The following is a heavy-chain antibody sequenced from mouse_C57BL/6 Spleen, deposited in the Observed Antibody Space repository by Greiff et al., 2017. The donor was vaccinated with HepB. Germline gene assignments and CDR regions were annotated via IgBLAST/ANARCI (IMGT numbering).Heavy chain of an antibody. V-gene: IGHV1-43*01. CDR1: GYSFTGYY. CDR2: INPSTGGT. Sequence: EVQLQQSGPELVKPGASVKISCKASGYSFTGYYMHWVKQSSEKSLEWIGEINPSTGGTSYNQKFKGKATLTVDKSSSTAYMQLKSLTSEDSAVYYCASSRYPYYFDYWGQGTTLTVSS. J-gene: IGHJ2*01. CDR3: ASSRYPYYFDY.